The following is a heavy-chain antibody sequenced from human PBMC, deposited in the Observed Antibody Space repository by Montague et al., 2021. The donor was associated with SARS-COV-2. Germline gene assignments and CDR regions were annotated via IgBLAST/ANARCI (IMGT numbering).Heavy chain of an antibody. D-gene: IGHD3-10*01. CDR1: SGSIISSGYY. CDR2: IYYSGTT. CDR3: ARGMIRGVTTPFDY. J-gene: IGHJ4*02. V-gene: IGHV4-39*02. Sequence: SETLSLTCSVSSGSIISSGYYWGWIRQLPGKELEWIGNIYYSGTTYYNPSLRSRGTISVDTSKNYLSLRLSPVTAADTAVYFCARGMIRGVTTPFDYWGQGGQVTVSS.